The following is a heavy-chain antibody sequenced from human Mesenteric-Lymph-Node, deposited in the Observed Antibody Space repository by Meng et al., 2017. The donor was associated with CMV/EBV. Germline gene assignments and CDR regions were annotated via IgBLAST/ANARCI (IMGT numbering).Heavy chain of an antibody. CDR1: GFTVSSNY. CDR3: AKEGGGVTYYFDY. D-gene: IGHD1-26*01. V-gene: IGHV3-53*01. J-gene: IGHJ4*02. Sequence: GESLKISCAASGFTVSSNYMSWVRQAPGKGLEWVSVIYSGDNTYYVDSVKGRFTISRDNSKNTLYLQMNSLRAEDTAVYYCAKEGGGVTYYFDYWGQGTLVTVSS. CDR2: IYSGDNT.